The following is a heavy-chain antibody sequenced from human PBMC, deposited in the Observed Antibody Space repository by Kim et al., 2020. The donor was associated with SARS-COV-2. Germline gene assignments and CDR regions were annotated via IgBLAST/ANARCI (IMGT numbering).Heavy chain of an antibody. CDR2: VYYDGTT. CDR3: GRHNSHGLYHGVDV. CDR1: GVSVGTSSYY. J-gene: IGHJ6*02. Sequence: SETLSLTCSVSGVSVGTSSYYWVWVRQAPGKGLEWIASVYYDGTTYYNPSLKSRVTISIDTSRSQVSLRLTSVTAVDSASYYCGRHNSHGLYHGVDVWGQGMTVTVSS. V-gene: IGHV4-39*01. D-gene: IGHD4-4*01.